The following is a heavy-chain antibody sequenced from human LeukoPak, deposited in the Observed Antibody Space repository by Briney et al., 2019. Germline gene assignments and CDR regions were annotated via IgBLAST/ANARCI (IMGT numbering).Heavy chain of an antibody. CDR2: IKQDGNEK. V-gene: IGHV3-7*01. D-gene: IGHD3-10*01. CDR1: GFTFSSYW. CDR3: ARDSAILLWFGDSIDAFDI. J-gene: IGHJ3*02. Sequence: GGSLRLSCAASGFTFSSYWMSWVRQAPGKGLEWVANIKQDGNEKYYVDSVKGRFTISRDNAKNSLYLQMNSLRAEDTAVYYCARDSAILLWFGDSIDAFDIWGQGTVVTVSS.